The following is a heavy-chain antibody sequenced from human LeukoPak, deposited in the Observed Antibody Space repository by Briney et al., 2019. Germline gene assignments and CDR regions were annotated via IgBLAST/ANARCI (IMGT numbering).Heavy chain of an antibody. CDR1: GYTFTSYD. D-gene: IGHD6-13*01. CDR2: MNPNSGNT. CDR3: ARGNEYSSSWFPRGFDP. Sequence: VKVSCKASGYTFTSYDINWVRQATGQGLEWMGWMNPNSGNTGYAQKFQGRVTMTRNTSISAAYMELSSLRSEDTAVYYCARGNEYSSSWFPRGFDPWGQGTLVTVSS. V-gene: IGHV1-8*01. J-gene: IGHJ5*02.